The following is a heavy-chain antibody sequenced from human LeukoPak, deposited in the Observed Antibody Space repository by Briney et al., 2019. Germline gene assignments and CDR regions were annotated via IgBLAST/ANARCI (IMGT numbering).Heavy chain of an antibody. Sequence: GGSLRLSCAASGINVSSNYMSWVRQAPGKGLEWVSFIYRGDRTYFADSVKGRFTMSRDDMKRTVYLQMDSLRAEDTAVYYCARSECTAGSCNWFDPWGQGTPVTVSP. D-gene: IGHD2-8*02. CDR3: ARSECTAGSCNWFDP. CDR2: IYRGDRT. CDR1: GINVSSNY. J-gene: IGHJ5*02. V-gene: IGHV3-66*01.